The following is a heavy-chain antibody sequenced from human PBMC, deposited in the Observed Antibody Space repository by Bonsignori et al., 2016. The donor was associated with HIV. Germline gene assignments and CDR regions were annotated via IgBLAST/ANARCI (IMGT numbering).Heavy chain of an antibody. Sequence: WVRQAPGQGLEWMGWINVYNGNRIYAEKFQGRVTMTTDTSTSTAYMELRSLRSDDTAVYYCARVVTEPQLLRKDYWGQGTLVTVSS. CDR3: ARVVTEPQLLRKDY. D-gene: IGHD3-10*01. CDR2: INVYNGNR. J-gene: IGHJ4*02. V-gene: IGHV1-18*01.